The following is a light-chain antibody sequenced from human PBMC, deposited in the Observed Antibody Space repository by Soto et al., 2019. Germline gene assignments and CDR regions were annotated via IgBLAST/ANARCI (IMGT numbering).Light chain of an antibody. Sequence: ESLLTQSPGTLSLSPGERATLSCRASQSVSTRYLAWYQQKPDQAPRLLIYGASIRATGIPARFSGSGSGTDFTLTISRLEPEDFAVYYCHQFGSSPPAFTFGQGTKLEI. CDR3: HQFGSSPPAFT. V-gene: IGKV3-20*01. CDR2: GAS. CDR1: QSVSTRY. J-gene: IGKJ2*01.